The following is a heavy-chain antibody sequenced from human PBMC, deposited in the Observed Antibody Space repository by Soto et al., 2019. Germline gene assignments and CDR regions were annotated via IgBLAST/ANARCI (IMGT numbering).Heavy chain of an antibody. Sequence: SVKVSCKASGGTFSSYAISWVRHAPGQGLEWMGGIIPIFGTANYAQKFQGRVTITADESTSTAYMELSSLRSEDTAVYYCARNPSTGENYYYYGMDVWGQGTTVTVSS. CDR1: GGTFSSYA. J-gene: IGHJ6*02. CDR2: IIPIFGTA. D-gene: IGHD3-9*01. V-gene: IGHV1-69*13. CDR3: ARNPSTGENYYYYGMDV.